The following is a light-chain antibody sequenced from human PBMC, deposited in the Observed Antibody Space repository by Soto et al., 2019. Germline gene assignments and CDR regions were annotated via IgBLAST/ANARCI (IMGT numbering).Light chain of an antibody. V-gene: IGKV3-15*01. CDR3: QHYANWPLT. CDR1: QGIGST. J-gene: IGKJ4*01. CDR2: GTS. Sequence: EIVMTQSPATLYEYPGEGATLSCRASQGIGSTLAWYQQKPGQTPRLLIYGTSIRATGVPARFRGSASGTEFTLTITSLQSEDFAIYYCQHYANWPLTFGGGTKVDSK.